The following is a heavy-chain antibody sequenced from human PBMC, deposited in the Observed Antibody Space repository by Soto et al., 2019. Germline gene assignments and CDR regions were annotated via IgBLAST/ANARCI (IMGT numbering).Heavy chain of an antibody. J-gene: IGHJ6*02. CDR2: ISSSGSTI. V-gene: IGHV3-11*04. CDR1: GFTFSDYY. D-gene: IGHD3-3*01. Sequence: LRLSCAASGFTFSDYYMSWIRQAPGKGLEWVSYISSSGSTIYYADSVKGRFTISRDNAKNSLYLQMNSLRAEDTAVYYCASNGQYDFWSGYYTHYYGMDVWGQGTTVTVSS. CDR3: ASNGQYDFWSGYYTHYYGMDV.